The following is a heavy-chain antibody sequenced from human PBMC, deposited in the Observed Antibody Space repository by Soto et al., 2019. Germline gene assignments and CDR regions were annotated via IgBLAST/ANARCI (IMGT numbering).Heavy chain of an antibody. D-gene: IGHD3-3*01. Sequence: QVQLVQSGAEVKKPGASVKVSCKASGYTFTSYDINWVRQATGQGLEWMGWMNPNSGNTGYAQKFQGRVTMTRNTAISTAYMELSSLRSEDTAVYYCAIAVRWSGYPIYYYYYGMEVWGQGTTVTVSS. CDR3: AIAVRWSGYPIYYYYYGMEV. J-gene: IGHJ6*02. CDR2: MNPNSGNT. CDR1: GYTFTSYD. V-gene: IGHV1-8*01.